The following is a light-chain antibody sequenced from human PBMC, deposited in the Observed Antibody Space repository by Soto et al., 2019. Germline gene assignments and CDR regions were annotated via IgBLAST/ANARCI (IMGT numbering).Light chain of an antibody. V-gene: IGKV3D-15*01. CDR2: GAS. J-gene: IGKJ1*01. Sequence: EIVLTQSPGTLSLSPGERATLSCRAIQSVTIGYLAWFQQKPGQAPRLLIYGASTRAPGIPARFSGSGSGTEFTLTISSLQSEDFAVYYCQQYHSWPPRTFGQGTKVDIK. CDR1: QSVTIGY. CDR3: QQYHSWPPRT.